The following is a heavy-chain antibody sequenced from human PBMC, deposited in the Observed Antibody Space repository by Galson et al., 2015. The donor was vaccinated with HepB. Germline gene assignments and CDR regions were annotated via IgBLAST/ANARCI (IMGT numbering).Heavy chain of an antibody. CDR1: GYTFSSFD. Sequence: SVKVSCKASGYTFSSFDINWVRQATGQGPEWMGWMNPHSGNTGYAQKFRGRVTMTRNTSISTAYMELNSLTSEDTAVYYCARSYSSFYDSSRLPAFNIWGQGSRVTVSS. J-gene: IGHJ3*02. D-gene: IGHD3-22*01. V-gene: IGHV1-8*01. CDR2: MNPHSGNT. CDR3: ARSYSSFYDSSRLPAFNI.